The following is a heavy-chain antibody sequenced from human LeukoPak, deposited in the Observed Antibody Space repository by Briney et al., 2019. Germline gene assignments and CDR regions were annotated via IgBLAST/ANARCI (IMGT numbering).Heavy chain of an antibody. CDR2: IYYSGST. Sequence: NPSETLSLTCTVSGASISSSSYYWGWIRQPPGKGLEWIGSIYYSGSTYYNPSLKSQVTISVDTSKNQFSLKLSSVTAADTAVYYCARGVYFDYWGQGTLVTVSS. V-gene: IGHV4-39*01. CDR1: GASISSSSYY. CDR3: ARGVYFDY. J-gene: IGHJ4*02.